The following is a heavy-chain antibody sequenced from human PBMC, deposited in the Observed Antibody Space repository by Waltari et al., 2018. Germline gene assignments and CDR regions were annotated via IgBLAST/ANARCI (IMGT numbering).Heavy chain of an antibody. Sequence: QVQLQESGPGQVKPSETLSLSCNVSGPSISSYYWSWIRQPPGKGLEWIGYIYYSGAANYNPSLQSRVTISLDTSKNQFSLNLTSVTAADTAVYYCARGGSTVTFSTRMDVWGRGTTVTVSS. CDR3: ARGGSTVTFSTRMDV. D-gene: IGHD4-4*01. CDR1: GPSISSYY. V-gene: IGHV4-59*13. J-gene: IGHJ6*04. CDR2: IYYSGAA.